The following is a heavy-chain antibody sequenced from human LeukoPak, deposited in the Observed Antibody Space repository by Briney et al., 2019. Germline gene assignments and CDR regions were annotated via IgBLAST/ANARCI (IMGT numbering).Heavy chain of an antibody. V-gene: IGHV1-69*13. Sequence: SVKVSCKASGGTFSSYAFSWVRQAPGQGLEWMGGIIPIVGTTNYAQMFQGGVTITADESTSTAYMELSSLRSEDTAVYYCAKDLYGDYDFDCWGQGTLVTVSS. CDR3: AKDLYGDYDFDC. J-gene: IGHJ4*02. CDR2: IIPIVGTT. D-gene: IGHD4-17*01. CDR1: GGTFSSYA.